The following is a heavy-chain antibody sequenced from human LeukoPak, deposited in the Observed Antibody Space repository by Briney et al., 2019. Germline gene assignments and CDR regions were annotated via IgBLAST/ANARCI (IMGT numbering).Heavy chain of an antibody. CDR1: GYSISSGYY. V-gene: IGHV4-38-2*02. Sequence: SETLSLTCAVSGYSISSGYYWGWIRQPPGKGLEWIGSIYHSGSTYYNPSLKSRVTISVDTSKNQFSLKLSSVTAADTAVYYCARDGGGDETAVARPESWGQGTLVTVSS. J-gene: IGHJ4*02. D-gene: IGHD6-19*01. CDR3: ARDGGGDETAVARPES. CDR2: IYHSGST.